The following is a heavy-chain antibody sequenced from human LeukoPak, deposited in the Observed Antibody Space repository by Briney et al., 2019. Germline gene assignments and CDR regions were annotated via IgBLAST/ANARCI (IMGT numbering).Heavy chain of an antibody. CDR3: ARLGYYDYVWGSYRWDFDY. CDR1: GGSISSYY. D-gene: IGHD3-16*02. Sequence: PSETLSLTCTVSGGSISSYYWSWIRQPPGKGLEWIGYIYYSGSTNYNPSLKSRVTISVDTSKNQFSLKLSSVTAADTAVYYCARLGYYDYVWGSYRWDFDYWGQGTLVTVSS. V-gene: IGHV4-59*01. CDR2: IYYSGST. J-gene: IGHJ4*02.